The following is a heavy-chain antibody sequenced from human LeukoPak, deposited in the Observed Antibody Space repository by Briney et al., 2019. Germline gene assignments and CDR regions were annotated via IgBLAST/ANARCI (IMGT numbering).Heavy chain of an antibody. Sequence: ASVKVSCKASGYTFKNYDINWVRQATGQGLEWMGWMNPNSGNTGFAQKFQDRVSMTRDTSINTAYMELTSLRSGDTAAYYCARGRHSSGWYEPNYWGQGTLVTVSS. CDR2: MNPNSGNT. V-gene: IGHV1-8*02. CDR3: ARGRHSSGWYEPNY. J-gene: IGHJ4*02. D-gene: IGHD6-19*01. CDR1: GYTFKNYD.